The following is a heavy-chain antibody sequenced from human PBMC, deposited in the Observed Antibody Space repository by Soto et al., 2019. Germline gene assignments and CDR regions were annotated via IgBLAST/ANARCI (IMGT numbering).Heavy chain of an antibody. Sequence: GASGEGSCKGSGYTFTSYGISWVGQAPGQGLEWMGWISAYNGNTNYAQKLQGRVTMTTDTSTSTAYMELRSLGSDDTAVYYCAIDSSGWTSDLDYWGQGTLVTVSS. V-gene: IGHV1-18*01. J-gene: IGHJ4*02. D-gene: IGHD6-19*01. CDR2: ISAYNGNT. CDR1: GYTFTSYG. CDR3: AIDSSGWTSDLDY.